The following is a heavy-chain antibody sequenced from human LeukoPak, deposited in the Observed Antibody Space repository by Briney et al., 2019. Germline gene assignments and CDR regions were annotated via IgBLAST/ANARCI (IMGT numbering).Heavy chain of an antibody. J-gene: IGHJ4*02. V-gene: IGHV3-23*01. CDR1: GFTFTTYA. CDR3: ARSIPPDF. Sequence: GGXLRLSCVPSGFTFTTYAMNWVRQAPGKGLEWVSGITSGGRTYYADSVKGRFTISRDSSKNTLYLQMTSLRADDTALYYCARSIPPDFWGQGTLVTVSS. CDR2: ITSGGRT. D-gene: IGHD1-26*01.